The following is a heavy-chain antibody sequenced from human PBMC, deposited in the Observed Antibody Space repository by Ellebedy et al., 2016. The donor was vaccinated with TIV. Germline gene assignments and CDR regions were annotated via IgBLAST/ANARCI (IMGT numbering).Heavy chain of an antibody. CDR1: GDSVTSSSYY. D-gene: IGHD2-2*01. V-gene: IGHV4-31*03. CDR3: ARGGFCSSTSCYLRWFDP. Sequence: SETLSLXXSVSGDSVTSSSYYWTWIRQRPGRGLEWIGYISNTGKTYYNSSLKSRVDVSLDTSENQFSLKLSSMTAADAAVYYCARGGFCSSTSCYLRWFDPWGQGTLVTVSS. CDR2: ISNTGKT. J-gene: IGHJ5*02.